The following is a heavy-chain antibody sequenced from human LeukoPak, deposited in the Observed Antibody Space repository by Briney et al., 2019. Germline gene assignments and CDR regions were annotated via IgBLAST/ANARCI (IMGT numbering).Heavy chain of an antibody. Sequence: PGGSLRLSCAASGFTFTTYAMSWVRQAPGKGLEWVANMKGDGSEIHYVDSVKGRFTISRDNAKNSLYLQMNYLRAEDTAVYYCARPAYTAAYDLWGQGTMVTVSS. CDR1: GFTFTTYA. V-gene: IGHV3-7*01. D-gene: IGHD3-16*01. J-gene: IGHJ3*01. CDR3: ARPAYTAAYDL. CDR2: MKGDGSEI.